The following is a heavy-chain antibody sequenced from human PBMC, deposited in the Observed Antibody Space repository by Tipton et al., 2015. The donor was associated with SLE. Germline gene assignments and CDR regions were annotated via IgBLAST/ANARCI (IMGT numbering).Heavy chain of an antibody. J-gene: IGHJ3*02. Sequence: TLSLTCAVYGGSFSGYYWSWIRQPAGKGLEWIGRIYISGSTNYTPSLKSRVTMSVDTSKNQFSLKLSSVTAADTAVYYCAGCGSGILDAFDIWGQGTMVTVSS. CDR3: AGCGSGILDAFDI. CDR2: IYISGST. V-gene: IGHV4-59*10. CDR1: GGSFSGYY. D-gene: IGHD3-10*01.